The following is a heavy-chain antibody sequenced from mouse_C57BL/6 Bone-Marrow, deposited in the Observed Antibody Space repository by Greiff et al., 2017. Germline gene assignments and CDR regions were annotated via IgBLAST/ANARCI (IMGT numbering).Heavy chain of an antibody. J-gene: IGHJ3*01. CDR1: GFTFSSYA. CDR3: ARDGVAY. Sequence: EVKLQESGGGLVKPGGSLKLSCAASGFTFSSYAMSWVRQTPEKRLEWVATISDGGSYTYYPDNVKGRFTLSRDNAKNNLYMQMSHLKSEDTAMYYCARDGVAYWGQGTLVTVSA. V-gene: IGHV5-4*01. CDR2: ISDGGSYT.